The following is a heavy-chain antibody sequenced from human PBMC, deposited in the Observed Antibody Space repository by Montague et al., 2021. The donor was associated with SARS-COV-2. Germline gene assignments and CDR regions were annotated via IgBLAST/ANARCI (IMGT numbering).Heavy chain of an antibody. J-gene: IGHJ3*02. D-gene: IGHD3-3*01. CDR2: IYYSGST. CDR3: ARHSGRDTMFGVVIIPDAFDI. CDR1: GSSISSSSYY. V-gene: IGHV4-39*01. Sequence: SQTLSLTCTVSGSSISSSSYYWGWIRQPPGKGLEWIGCIYYSGSTYYNPSLKSRVTISVDTSKNQFSLKLSSVTAADTAVYYCARHSGRDTMFGVVIIPDAFDIWGQGTMVTVSS.